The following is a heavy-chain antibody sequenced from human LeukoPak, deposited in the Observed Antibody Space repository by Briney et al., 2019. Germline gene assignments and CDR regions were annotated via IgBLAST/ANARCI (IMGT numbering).Heavy chain of an antibody. Sequence: APVKVSCKASGYTFTSYYMHWVRQAPGQGLEWMGIINPSGGSTSYAQKFQGRVTMTRDTSTSTVYMELSSLRSEDTAVYYCARDGTSPYYYDSSGYYDYWGQGTLVTVSS. J-gene: IGHJ4*02. CDR2: INPSGGST. V-gene: IGHV1-46*01. CDR1: GYTFTSYY. CDR3: ARDGTSPYYYDSSGYYDY. D-gene: IGHD3-22*01.